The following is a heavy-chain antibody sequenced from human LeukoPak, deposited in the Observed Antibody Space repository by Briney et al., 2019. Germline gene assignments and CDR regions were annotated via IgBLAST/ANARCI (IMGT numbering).Heavy chain of an antibody. V-gene: IGHV3-23*01. CDR1: GFTFSSYA. CDR3: AKDERYDFWSGYLDY. CDR2: ISGSGGST. J-gene: IGHJ4*02. Sequence: GGSLRLSCAASGFTFSSYAMSWARQAPGKGLEWVSAISGSGGSTYYADSVKGRFTISRDNSKNTLYLQMNSLRAEDTAVYYCAKDERYDFWSGYLDYWGQGTLVTVSS. D-gene: IGHD3-3*01.